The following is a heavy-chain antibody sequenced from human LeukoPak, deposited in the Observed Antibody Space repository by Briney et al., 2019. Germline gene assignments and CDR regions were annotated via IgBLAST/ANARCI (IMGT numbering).Heavy chain of an antibody. V-gene: IGHV4-61*01. CDR3: AREVAYGDYLDAFDI. CDR1: GGSFRSGSYY. Sequence: SETLSLTCTVSGGSFRSGSYYWSWLRQPPGTGLEWVGYIYYSGSTNYNPSQKRRVTISVNTSKNQFSLNLSSVPAADTAVYYCAREVAYGDYLDAFDIWGQGTMVTASS. J-gene: IGHJ3*02. D-gene: IGHD4-17*01. CDR2: IYYSGST.